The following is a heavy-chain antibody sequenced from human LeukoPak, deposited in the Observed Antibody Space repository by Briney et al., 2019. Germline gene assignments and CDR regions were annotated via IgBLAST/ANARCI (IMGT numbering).Heavy chain of an antibody. J-gene: IGHJ5*02. CDR3: AKDHSITVVRGVIIPNWFDP. CDR1: GFTFSSYA. V-gene: IGHV3-23*01. D-gene: IGHD3-10*01. CDR2: ISGSGGST. Sequence: QPGGSLRLSCAASGFTFSSYAMSWVRQAPGKGLEWVSAISGSGGSTYYADSVKGRFTISRDNSKNTLYLQMNSLRAEDTAVYYCAKDHSITVVRGVIIPNWFDPWGQGTLVTVSS.